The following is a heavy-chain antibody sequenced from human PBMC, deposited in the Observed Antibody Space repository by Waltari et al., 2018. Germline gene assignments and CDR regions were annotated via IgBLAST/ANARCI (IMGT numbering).Heavy chain of an antibody. Sequence: QVQLRESCPGLVRSSETLSLTCTVSGPHVNSDFYWAWIRQSPGGGLEWIASIYHTGSTHYNSSLKSRVSISTDMSTQQFFLTLTHLTAADTAVYYCAEEGDFRAGLFDSWGQGTLVTVSS. J-gene: IGHJ4*02. CDR2: IYHTGST. CDR3: AEEGDFRAGLFDS. CDR1: GPHVNSDFY. V-gene: IGHV4-38-2*02. D-gene: IGHD1-26*01.